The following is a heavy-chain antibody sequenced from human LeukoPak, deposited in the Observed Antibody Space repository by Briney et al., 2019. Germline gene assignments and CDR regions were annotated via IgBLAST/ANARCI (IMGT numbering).Heavy chain of an antibody. CDR3: ASLGTSTYNWFDP. CDR2: IYYSGST. V-gene: IGHV4-59*01. J-gene: IGHJ5*02. D-gene: IGHD3-16*01. Sequence: SETLSLTCTVSGGSISSYYWSWIRQPPGKGLEWIGHIYYSGSTNYNPSLKSRVTISVDTSKNQFSLKLSSVTAADTAVYYCASLGTSTYNWFDPWGQGTLVTVSS. CDR1: GGSISSYY.